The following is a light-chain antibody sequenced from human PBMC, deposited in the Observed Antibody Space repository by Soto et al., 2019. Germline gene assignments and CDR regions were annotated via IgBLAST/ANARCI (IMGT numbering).Light chain of an antibody. CDR1: QSIRSW. V-gene: IGKV1-5*03. CDR2: KAS. J-gene: IGKJ4*01. CDR3: QQYSTYSLT. Sequence: DIQMTQSPSTLSVSVGDRVTITCRASQSIRSWLAWYQQKPGEAPKLLISKASTLESGVPSRFSGSGSGTEFTLTISSLQPDDFATYYCQQYSTYSLTFGGGTKVEIK.